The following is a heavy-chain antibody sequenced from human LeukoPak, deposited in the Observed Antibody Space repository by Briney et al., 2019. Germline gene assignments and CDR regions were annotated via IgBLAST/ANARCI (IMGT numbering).Heavy chain of an antibody. J-gene: IGHJ3*02. CDR3: ARDISISAFDI. CDR1: GYTFSSYW. D-gene: IGHD3-9*01. CDR2: TREDGSEK. Sequence: GGSLRLSCAASGYTFSSYWMSWVRQATGKGLEWVANTREDGSEKYYVDSVKGRFTISRDNANNSLYLQINSLRAEDTAVYYCARDISISAFDIWGQGTMVTVSS. V-gene: IGHV3-7*01.